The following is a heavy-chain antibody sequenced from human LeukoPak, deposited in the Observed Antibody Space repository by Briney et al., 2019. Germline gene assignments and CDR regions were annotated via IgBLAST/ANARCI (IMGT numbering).Heavy chain of an antibody. CDR1: GGSISSYY. J-gene: IGHJ5*02. D-gene: IGHD5-18*01. Sequence: PSETLSLTCTVSGGSISSYYWSWIQQPPGKGLEWIGYIYYSGSTNYNPSLKSRVTISVDTSKNQFSLKLSSVTAADTAVYYCARGLEPTGDSYGYLNWFDPWGQGTLVTVSS. CDR3: ARGLEPTGDSYGYLNWFDP. CDR2: IYYSGST. V-gene: IGHV4-59*01.